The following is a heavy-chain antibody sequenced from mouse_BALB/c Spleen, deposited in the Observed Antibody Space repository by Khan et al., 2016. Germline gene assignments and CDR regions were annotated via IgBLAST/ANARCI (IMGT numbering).Heavy chain of an antibody. V-gene: IGHV3-8*02. CDR2: ISYSGST. D-gene: IGHD2-2*01. CDR3: AGYDGYDIDY. J-gene: IGHJ2*01. CDR1: GDSITSGY. Sequence: EVQLQESGASLVKSSQTLSLTCSVTGDSITSGYWNWIRKFPGNKLEYMGYISYSGSTYYNPSLKSRISIIREASKNQYYLQLKSVTTEDTANYYCAGYDGYDIDYWGQGTTLTVSS.